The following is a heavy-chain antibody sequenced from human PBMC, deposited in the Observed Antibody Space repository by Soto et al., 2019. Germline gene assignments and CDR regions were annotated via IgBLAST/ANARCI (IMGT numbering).Heavy chain of an antibody. CDR2: ISYDGSEK. Sequence: GGSLRLSCAASGFTFSNYGMHWVRQAPGKGLEWVTVISYDGSEKYYADSVKGRFTISRDNAKNSLYLQMNSLRAEDTAVYYCARVYYYDSSGFLIWGQGTLVTVSS. V-gene: IGHV3-30*03. D-gene: IGHD3-22*01. J-gene: IGHJ4*02. CDR1: GFTFSNYG. CDR3: ARVYYYDSSGFLI.